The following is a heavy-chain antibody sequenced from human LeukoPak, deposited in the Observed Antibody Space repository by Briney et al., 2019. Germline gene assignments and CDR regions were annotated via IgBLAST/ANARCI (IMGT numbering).Heavy chain of an antibody. D-gene: IGHD3-3*01. V-gene: IGHV1-8*03. CDR2: MNPNSGNT. Sequence: GASVKVSCKASGYIFSSYGINWVRQATGQGLEWMGWMNPNSGNTGYAHKFQGRVTITRNTSISTAYMELSSLRPEDTAVYYCARRNVRFLELDSWGQGTLVTVSS. CDR3: ARRNVRFLELDS. CDR1: GYIFSSYG. J-gene: IGHJ4*02.